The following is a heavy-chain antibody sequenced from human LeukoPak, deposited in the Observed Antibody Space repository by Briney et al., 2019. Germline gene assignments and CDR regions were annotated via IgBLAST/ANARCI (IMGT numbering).Heavy chain of an antibody. CDR2: IYTSGSN. J-gene: IGHJ4*02. V-gene: IGHV4-4*07. CDR3: ARDNEVAARSFDY. CDR1: GASISSYY. Sequence: SETLSLTYTVSGASISSYYWSWVRQPAGKGLEWIGRIYTSGSNNYNPSLKSRVTMSVDTSKNQFSLKLSSVTAADTAVYYCARDNEVAARSFDYWGQGTLVTVSS. D-gene: IGHD6-6*01.